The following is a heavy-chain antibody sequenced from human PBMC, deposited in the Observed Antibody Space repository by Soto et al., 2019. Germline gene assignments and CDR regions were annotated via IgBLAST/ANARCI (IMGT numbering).Heavy chain of an antibody. CDR2: VYHTGAT. CDR3: ARGGNRYSNVASGVGGFDF. J-gene: IGHJ4*02. Sequence: SETLSLTCTVSGASISSSYWTWIRQSPERGLEWIAYVYHTGATNYNPSLKSRVTISLDTSKGQFSLNLTSLTTADTAVYFCARGGNRYSNVASGVGGFDFWGQGSLVTVSS. V-gene: IGHV4-59*01. CDR1: GASISSSY. D-gene: IGHD5-12*01.